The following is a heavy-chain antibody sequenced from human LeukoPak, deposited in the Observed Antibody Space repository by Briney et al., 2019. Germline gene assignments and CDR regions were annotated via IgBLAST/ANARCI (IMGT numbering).Heavy chain of an antibody. CDR1: GGSFSGYY. V-gene: IGHV4-34*01. Sequence: SETLSLTCAVYGGSFSGYYWSWIRQPPGKGLEWIGEINHSGSTNYNPSLKSRVTISVDTSKNQFSLKLSSVTAADTAVYYCARESGPVDYWGQGTLVTVS. CDR3: ARESGPVDY. D-gene: IGHD1-26*01. J-gene: IGHJ4*02. CDR2: INHSGST.